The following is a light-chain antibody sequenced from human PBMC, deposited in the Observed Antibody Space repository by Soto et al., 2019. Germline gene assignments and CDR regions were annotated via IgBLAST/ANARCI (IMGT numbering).Light chain of an antibody. V-gene: IGKV3-20*01. CDR3: QQYDSQPRT. J-gene: IGKJ1*01. CDR1: QSVNSKY. CDR2: GAS. Sequence: EIVLTQSPGTLSLSPGERATLSCRASQSVNSKYLAWYQQKPGQAPRPLMYGASTMATGIPDKFSGSGSGTDFTLNISRLEPEDFAVYYCQQYDSQPRTFGQGTKVEIQ.